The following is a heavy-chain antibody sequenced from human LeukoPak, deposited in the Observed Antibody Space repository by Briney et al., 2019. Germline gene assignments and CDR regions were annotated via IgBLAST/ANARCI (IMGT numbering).Heavy chain of an antibody. J-gene: IGHJ4*02. CDR2: ISAYNGNT. CDR3: ARDGKGRYDFRENDY. D-gene: IGHD3-3*01. CDR1: GGTFISYA. Sequence: ASVKVSCKASGGTFISYAISWVRQAPGQGLEWMGWISAYNGNTNYAQKLQGRVTMTTDTSTSTAYMELRSLGSDDTAVYYCARDGKGRYDFRENDYWGQGTLVTVSS. V-gene: IGHV1-18*01.